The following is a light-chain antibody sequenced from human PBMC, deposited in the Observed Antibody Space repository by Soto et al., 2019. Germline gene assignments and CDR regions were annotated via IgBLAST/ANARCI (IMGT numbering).Light chain of an antibody. V-gene: IGLV2-14*03. CDR3: SSYTTSSTLV. J-gene: IGLJ2*01. Sequence: QSALTQPVSVSGSPGQSITISCTGTSSDIGAYKFVSWYQQHPDKAPKLIIYDVSSRPSGVSGRFSGSKSGNTASLTISGLQAEDEADYYCSSYTTSSTLVFGGGTKVTVL. CDR2: DVS. CDR1: SSDIGAYKF.